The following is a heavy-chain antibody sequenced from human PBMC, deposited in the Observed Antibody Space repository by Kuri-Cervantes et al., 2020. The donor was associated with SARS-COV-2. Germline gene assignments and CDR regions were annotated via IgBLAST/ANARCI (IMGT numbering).Heavy chain of an antibody. Sequence: GESLKISCAASGFTFSDYAMSWVRQAPGKGLEWVSGISGSGGSTYYADSVKGRFTISRDNSKNTLYLQMNSLRAEDTAVYYCAKFPLIVVVPAAHFDYWGQGTLVTVSS. J-gene: IGHJ4*02. D-gene: IGHD2-2*01. CDR1: GFTFSDYA. CDR2: ISGSGGST. CDR3: AKFPLIVVVPAAHFDY. V-gene: IGHV3-23*01.